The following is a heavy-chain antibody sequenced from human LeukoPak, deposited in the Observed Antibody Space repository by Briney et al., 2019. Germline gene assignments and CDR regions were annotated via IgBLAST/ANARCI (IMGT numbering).Heavy chain of an antibody. CDR2: IYYSGST. V-gene: IGHV4-59*01. D-gene: IGHD5-18*01. J-gene: IGHJ4*02. CDR3: ARGIQLWPYFDY. Sequence: PSETLSLTCTASGGSISSYYWSWIRQPPGKGLEWIGYIYYSGSTNYNPSLKSRVTISVDTSKNQFSLKLSSVTAADTAVYYCARGIQLWPYFDYWGQGTLVTVSS. CDR1: GGSISSYY.